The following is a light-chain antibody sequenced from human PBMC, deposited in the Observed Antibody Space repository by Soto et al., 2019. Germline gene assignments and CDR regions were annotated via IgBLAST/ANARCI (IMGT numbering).Light chain of an antibody. CDR2: TAS. V-gene: IGKV1-39*01. CDR3: QQSSTTPPT. J-gene: IGKJ2*01. Sequence: DIQMTQSPSSLSASVGDRVTITCRASQSISSYLNWYQQKPGKAPKLLIYTASSLQSGVPSRFSGSGSGTDFTLTISSLQPEDFATYYCQQSSTTPPTFGQGTKLEL. CDR1: QSISSY.